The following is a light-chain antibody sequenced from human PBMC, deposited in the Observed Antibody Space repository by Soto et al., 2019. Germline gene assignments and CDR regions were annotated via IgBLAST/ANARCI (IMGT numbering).Light chain of an antibody. J-gene: IGLJ1*01. CDR3: TSYTSSSPYV. CDR2: EVS. CDR1: SSDVGGYNY. V-gene: IGLV2-14*03. Sequence: QSVLTQPASVSGSPGQSITIYCTGTSSDVGGYNYVSWYQQHPGKAPKLMIYEVSKRPSGVSTRFSGSKSGNTASLTISGLQAEDEADYYCTSYTSSSPYVFGTGTKVTVL.